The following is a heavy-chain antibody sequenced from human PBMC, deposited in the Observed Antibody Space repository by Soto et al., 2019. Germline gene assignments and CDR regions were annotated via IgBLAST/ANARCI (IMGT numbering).Heavy chain of an antibody. V-gene: IGHV1-18*04. CDR3: ARDKGYYAILTGYPRGHQGYFDY. CDR1: GYTFTSYG. D-gene: IGHD3-9*01. Sequence: GASVKVSCKASGYTFTSYGISWVRQAPGQRLEWMGWISAYNGNTNYAQKLQGRVTMTTDTSTSTAYMELRSLRSDDTAVYYCARDKGYYAILTGYPRGHQGYFDYWGQGTLVTVSS. J-gene: IGHJ4*02. CDR2: ISAYNGNT.